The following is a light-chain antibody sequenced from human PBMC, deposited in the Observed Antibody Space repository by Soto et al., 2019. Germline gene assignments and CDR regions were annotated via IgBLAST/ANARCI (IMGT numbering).Light chain of an antibody. J-gene: IGLJ1*01. CDR1: SSDGGGYNY. CDR2: EVS. Sequence: QSVLTQPASVSGSPGQSITISCTGTSSDGGGYNYVSWYQQHPGKAPKLMIYEVSNRPSGVSNRFSGSKSGNTASLTISGLQAEDEADYSCSSYTSRNTLVFGTGTKGTVL. V-gene: IGLV2-14*01. CDR3: SSYTSRNTLV.